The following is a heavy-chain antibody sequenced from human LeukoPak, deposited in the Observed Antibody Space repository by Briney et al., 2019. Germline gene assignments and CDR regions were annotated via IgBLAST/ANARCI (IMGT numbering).Heavy chain of an antibody. D-gene: IGHD3-22*01. CDR1: GGSISSGDYY. CDR2: IYYSGST. V-gene: IGHV4-30-4*08. J-gene: IGHJ5*02. CDR3: ARDYSAWYYDSSGYYSWFDP. Sequence: SETLSLTCTVSGGSISSGDYYWSWIRQPPGKGLEWIVYIYYSGSTYYNPSLKSRVTISVDTSKNQFSLKLSSVTAADTAVYYCARDYSAWYYDSSGYYSWFDPWGQGTLVTVSS.